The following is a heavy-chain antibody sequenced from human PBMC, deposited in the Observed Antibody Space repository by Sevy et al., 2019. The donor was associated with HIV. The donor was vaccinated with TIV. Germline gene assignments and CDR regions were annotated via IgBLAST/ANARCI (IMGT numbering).Heavy chain of an antibody. CDR3: AKGRGVRDGYNTH. D-gene: IGHD3-10*01. CDR1: GFTFSSYA. CDR2: ISGSGGST. V-gene: IGHV3-23*01. Sequence: GGSLRLSCAASGFTFSSYAMSWVRQAPGKGLEWVSAISGSGGSTYYADSVKGRFTISRDNSKNTLYLQMNSLGAEDTAVYYCAKGRGVRDGYNTHWGQGTLVTVSS. J-gene: IGHJ4*02.